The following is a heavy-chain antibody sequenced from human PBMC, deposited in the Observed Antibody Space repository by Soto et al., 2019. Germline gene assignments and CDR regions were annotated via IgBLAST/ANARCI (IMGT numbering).Heavy chain of an antibody. Sequence: GGSLRLSCAASGFSFSSYTMHWVRQAPGKGLEWLALIWFDGSNKYYADSVKDRFTISRDNSKNTLYLQMNSLRAEDTAVYNCARDLGYNYGHPFDYWGQGTLVTVSS. V-gene: IGHV3-33*01. CDR2: IWFDGSNK. J-gene: IGHJ4*02. D-gene: IGHD5-18*01. CDR1: GFSFSSYT. CDR3: ARDLGYNYGHPFDY.